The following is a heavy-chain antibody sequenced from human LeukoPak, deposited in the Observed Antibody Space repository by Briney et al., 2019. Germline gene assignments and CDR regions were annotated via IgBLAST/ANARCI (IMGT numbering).Heavy chain of an antibody. D-gene: IGHD6-19*01. CDR2: ITPSGGST. CDR3: GRGAVVGGYYYYGMDV. V-gene: IGHV1-46*01. Sequence: ASVTVSCTAFGYTFTSYYMHWVRQAPGQGLEWMRIITPSGGSTTYAQKFQGRVTMTRDTSTSTVYMELYSLRSEDTAVYYCGRGAVVGGYYYYGMDVWGQGTTVTVSS. CDR1: GYTFTSYY. J-gene: IGHJ6*02.